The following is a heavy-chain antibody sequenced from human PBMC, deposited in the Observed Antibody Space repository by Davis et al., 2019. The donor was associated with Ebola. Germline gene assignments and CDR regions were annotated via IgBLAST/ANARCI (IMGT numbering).Heavy chain of an antibody. CDR3: AQGSSPDN. Sequence: GESLKISCAASGFPFSAYAMSWVRQPPGEGLQWVSTVSISGRDTYYIDSVMGRFTVSRDNSQNTVFLQMNSLRAEDTAHYYCAQGSSPDNWGPGTLVTVSS. CDR2: VSISGRDT. J-gene: IGHJ4*02. CDR1: GFPFSAYA. D-gene: IGHD6-6*01. V-gene: IGHV3-23*01.